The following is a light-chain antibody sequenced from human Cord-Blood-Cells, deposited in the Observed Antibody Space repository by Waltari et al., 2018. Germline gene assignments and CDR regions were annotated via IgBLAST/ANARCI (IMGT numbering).Light chain of an antibody. CDR1: QSISSY. V-gene: IGKV1-39*01. CDR2: AAS. J-gene: IGKJ2*01. Sequence: IQMTKSASSLSAAVGDRVTITCRASQSISSYLNWYQQKPGKAPKLLIYAASSLQSGVPSRFSGSGSGTDFTLTISSLQPEDFATYYCQQSYSTPYTFGQGTKLEIK. CDR3: QQSYSTPYT.